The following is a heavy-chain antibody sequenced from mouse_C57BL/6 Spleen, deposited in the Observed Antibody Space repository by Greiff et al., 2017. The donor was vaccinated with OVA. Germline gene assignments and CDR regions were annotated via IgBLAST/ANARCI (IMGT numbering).Heavy chain of an antibody. CDR1: GYTFTSYW. V-gene: IGHV1-52*01. CDR2: IDPSDSET. D-gene: IGHD1-1*01. CDR3: ARRGYGSSLFDY. J-gene: IGHJ2*01. Sequence: QVQLQQSGAELVRPGSSVKLSCKASGYTFTSYWMHWVKQRPIQGLEWIGNIDPSDSETHYNQKFKDKATLTVDKSSSTAYMQLSSLTSEDSAVYYCARRGYGSSLFDYWGQGTTLTVSS.